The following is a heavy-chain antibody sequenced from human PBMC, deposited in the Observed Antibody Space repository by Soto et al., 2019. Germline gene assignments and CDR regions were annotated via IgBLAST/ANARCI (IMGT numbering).Heavy chain of an antibody. CDR2: IYHSGST. CDR3: ARGGDGFDL. V-gene: IGHV4-31*03. CDR1: GDSLTIGGHY. J-gene: IGHJ3*01. Sequence: QVRLQESGPGLVRPSQTLSLTCSVSGDSLTIGGHYWTWIRQHPGKGLEWIGYIYHSGSTDYSPSLNSRVTISVDTSENQFSLKVTSMTAADTAVYYCARGGDGFDLWGQGKMVTVSS.